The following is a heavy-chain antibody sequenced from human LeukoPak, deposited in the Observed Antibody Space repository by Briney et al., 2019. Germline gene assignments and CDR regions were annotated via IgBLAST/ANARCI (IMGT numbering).Heavy chain of an antibody. CDR2: IIPIFGIA. CDR3: ARDVSIAAQSPPGRY. V-gene: IGHV1-69*04. CDR1: GGTFSSYA. J-gene: IGHJ4*02. Sequence: SVKVSCKASGGTFSSYAISWVRQAPGQGLEWMGRIIPIFGIANYAQKFQGRVTITADKSTSTAYMELSSLRSEDTAVCYCARDVSIAAQSPPGRYWGQGTLVTVSS. D-gene: IGHD6-6*01.